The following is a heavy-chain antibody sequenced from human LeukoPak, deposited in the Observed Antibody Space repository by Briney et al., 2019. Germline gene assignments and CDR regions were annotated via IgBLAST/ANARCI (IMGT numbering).Heavy chain of an antibody. D-gene: IGHD6-13*01. CDR3: AVIAAAGTGDFDY. Sequence: SETLSLTCAVYGGSFSGYYWSWIRQPPGKGLEWIGEINHSGSTNYNPSLKSRVTISVDTSKNQFSLKLSSVSAADTAVYYCAVIAAAGTGDFDYWGQGTLVTVSS. J-gene: IGHJ4*02. V-gene: IGHV4-34*01. CDR1: GGSFSGYY. CDR2: INHSGST.